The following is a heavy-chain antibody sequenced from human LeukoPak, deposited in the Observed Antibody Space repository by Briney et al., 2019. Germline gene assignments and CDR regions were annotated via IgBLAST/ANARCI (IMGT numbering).Heavy chain of an antibody. J-gene: IGHJ4*02. D-gene: IGHD6-6*01. Sequence: PSETLSLTCAVYGGSFSGYYWSWIRQPAGKGLEWIGRMYTSGSTNYNPSLESRVTISVDTSKNQFSLKLSSVTAADTAVYYCARGEKGSSSGSINYWGQGTLVTVSS. CDR2: MYTSGST. V-gene: IGHV4-59*10. CDR1: GGSFSGYY. CDR3: ARGEKGSSSGSINY.